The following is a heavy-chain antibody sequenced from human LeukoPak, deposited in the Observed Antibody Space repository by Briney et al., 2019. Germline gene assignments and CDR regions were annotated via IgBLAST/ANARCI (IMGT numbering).Heavy chain of an antibody. D-gene: IGHD6-19*01. CDR3: ARRSGIAVAGAFDY. V-gene: IGHV3-23*01. Sequence: GGTLRLSCAASGFRFSSYGMSWVRQAPGKGLEWVSDISGSGSSTYYADSVKGRFTISRDNSKNTLYLQMNSLRAEDTAVYYCARRSGIAVAGAFDYWGQGTLVTVSS. CDR1: GFRFSSYG. CDR2: ISGSGSST. J-gene: IGHJ4*02.